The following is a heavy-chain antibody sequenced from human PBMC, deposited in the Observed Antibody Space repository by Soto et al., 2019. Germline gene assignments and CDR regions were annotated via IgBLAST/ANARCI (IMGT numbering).Heavy chain of an antibody. CDR1: GGSISSYY. J-gene: IGHJ3*02. V-gene: IGHV4-59*08. Sequence: QVQLQESGPGLVKPSETLSLTCTVSGGSISSYYWSWIRQPPGKGLEWIGYIYYSGSTNYNPSLTSRVTLSLDTSKNPFSLKLSPVTAADTAVYYCARRVVVPAAQKDAFDIWGQGTMVTVSS. CDR3: ARRVVVPAAQKDAFDI. CDR2: IYYSGST. D-gene: IGHD2-2*01.